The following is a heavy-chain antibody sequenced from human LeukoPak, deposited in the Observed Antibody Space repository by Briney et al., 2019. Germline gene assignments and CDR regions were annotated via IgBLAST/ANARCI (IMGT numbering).Heavy chain of an antibody. CDR1: GFTFSNAW. D-gene: IGHD2-2*01. CDR3: TTGFVVVPAAIAMSDY. V-gene: IGHV3-15*01. CDR2: IKSKTDGGTT. J-gene: IGHJ4*02. Sequence: GGSLRLSCAASGFTFSNAWMSWVRQAPGKGLEWVGRIKSKTDGGTTDYAAPVKGRFTISRDDSKNTLYLQMNSLETEDTAVYYCTTGFVVVPAAIAMSDYWGQGTLVTVSS.